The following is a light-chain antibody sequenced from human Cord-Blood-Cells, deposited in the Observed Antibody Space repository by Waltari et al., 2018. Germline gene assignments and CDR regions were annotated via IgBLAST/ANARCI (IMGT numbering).Light chain of an antibody. CDR3: QQSYRTPWT. Sequence: DIQMTQSPSSLSASVGDRVTITGRASQSISRYLNGYQQKPGKAPNLLYCAASSLQSGVPSRFSSSGAGTDFALAISSLQPEDFATYYCQQSYRTPWTCGQGTKVEIK. V-gene: IGKV1-39*01. CDR2: AAS. J-gene: IGKJ1*01. CDR1: QSISRY.